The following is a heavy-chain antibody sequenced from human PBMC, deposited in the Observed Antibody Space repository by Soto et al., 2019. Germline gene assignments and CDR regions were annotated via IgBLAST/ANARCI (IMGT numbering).Heavy chain of an antibody. Sequence: GGSLRLSCAASGFTFSSSGVHWVRQAPGKGLEWVAVIWYDGSNQYYADSVKGRFTISRDNSKNTLYLQMNTLRTEDTAVYYCARDREAAHNAFDSWGEGTMVTVSS. D-gene: IGHD6-6*01. CDR1: GFTFSSSG. V-gene: IGHV3-33*01. CDR2: IWYDGSNQ. CDR3: ARDREAAHNAFDS. J-gene: IGHJ3*02.